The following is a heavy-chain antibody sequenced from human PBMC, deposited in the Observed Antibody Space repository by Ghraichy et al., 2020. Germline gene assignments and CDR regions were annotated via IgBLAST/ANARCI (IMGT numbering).Heavy chain of an antibody. V-gene: IGHV3-23*01. Sequence: GESLNISCAASGFTFSSYAMSWVRQAPGKGLEWVSAISGSGGSTYYADSVTGRFTISRDNSKNTLYLQMNSLRAEDTAVYYCAKTETAMVTRYWGQGTLVTVSS. CDR3: AKTETAMVTRY. CDR1: GFTFSSYA. J-gene: IGHJ4*02. CDR2: ISGSGGST. D-gene: IGHD5-18*01.